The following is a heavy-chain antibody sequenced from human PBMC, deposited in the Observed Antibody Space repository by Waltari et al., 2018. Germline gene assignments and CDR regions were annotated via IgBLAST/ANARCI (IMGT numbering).Heavy chain of an antibody. CDR2: IHYSGRT. CDR3: ARRGNYYDSSGYTFDY. D-gene: IGHD3-22*01. CDR1: GGSISSSIYY. Sequence: QLQLQESGPGLVKPSETLSLTCTVSGGSISSSIYYWGWIRQPPGKGLEWIGSIHYSGRTSYNPALKSRVTISVDTSKNQFSLKLSAVTAADTAVYYCARRGNYYDSSGYTFDYWGQGTLVTVSS. V-gene: IGHV4-39*01. J-gene: IGHJ4*02.